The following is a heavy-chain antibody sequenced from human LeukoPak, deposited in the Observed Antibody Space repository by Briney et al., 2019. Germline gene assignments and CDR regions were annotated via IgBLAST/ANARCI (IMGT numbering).Heavy chain of an antibody. J-gene: IGHJ3*02. CDR3: ASARGAFDI. V-gene: IGHV5-51*01. CDR1: GYIFTDYW. CDR2: IYCDGSKT. Sequence: GESLKISCQTSGYIFTDYWIGWVRQMPGKGLEWMAIIYCDGSKTIYSPSFQTQVTISVDKSTNTAYLQWTSLKASDTAMYYCASARGAFDIWGQGTMVTVSS.